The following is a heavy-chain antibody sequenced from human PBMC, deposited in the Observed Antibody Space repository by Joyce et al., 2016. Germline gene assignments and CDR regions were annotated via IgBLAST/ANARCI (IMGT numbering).Heavy chain of an antibody. CDR2: IVPMSATT. Sequence: QVQLEQSGAEVKKPGSSVKVSCKTSGDIFNAYGINWVRQAPGQGLEWLGGIVPMSATTDYAQKFRGRLTISAHEPTSTVYMELNSLRSDDTGTYYCARGRGDDFWSGYYGSIDYWGQGTLVSVSS. V-gene: IGHV1-69*01. D-gene: IGHD3-3*01. CDR1: GDIFNAYG. CDR3: ARGRGDDFWSGYYGSIDY. J-gene: IGHJ4*02.